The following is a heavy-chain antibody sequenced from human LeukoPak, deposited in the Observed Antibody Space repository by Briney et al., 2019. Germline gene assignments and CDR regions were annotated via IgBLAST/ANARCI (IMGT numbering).Heavy chain of an antibody. CDR2: IWSDGSYK. CDR1: GFTFSTYN. V-gene: IGHV3-33*01. J-gene: IGHJ4*02. D-gene: IGHD1-20*01. CDR3: ARDPATVTGTTEGPDY. Sequence: GGSLRLSCAASGFTFSTYNMHWVRQAPGKGLEWVALIWSDGSYKYYADSVMGRFIISRDNSKNTLYLQMNSLRAEDTAVYYCARDPATVTGTTEGPDYWGQGTLVTVSS.